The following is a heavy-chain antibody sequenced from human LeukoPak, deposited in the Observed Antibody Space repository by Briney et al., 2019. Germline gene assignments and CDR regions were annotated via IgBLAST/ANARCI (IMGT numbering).Heavy chain of an antibody. CDR3: ASPNVPMVRGVIIWAHYFDY. Sequence: GGSLRLSCAASGFTFSSYAMHWVRQAPGKGLEWVAVISYDGSNKYYADSVKGRFTISRDNSKNTLYLQMNSLRAEDTAVYYCASPNVPMVRGVIIWAHYFDYWGQGTLVTVSS. CDR2: ISYDGSNK. CDR1: GFTFSSYA. V-gene: IGHV3-30-3*01. D-gene: IGHD3-10*01. J-gene: IGHJ4*02.